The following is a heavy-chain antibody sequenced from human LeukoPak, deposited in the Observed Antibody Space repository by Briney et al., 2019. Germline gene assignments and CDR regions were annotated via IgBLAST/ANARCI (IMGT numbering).Heavy chain of an antibody. CDR2: ISAYNGNT. CDR1: GYTFTSYG. Sequence: ASVKVSCKASGYTFTSYGISWVRQAPGQGLEWMGWISAYNGNTNYAQKLQGRATMTTDTSTSTAYMELRSLRSDDTAVYYCARLELAYYYGSGTTLVFDPWGQGTLVTVSS. J-gene: IGHJ5*02. D-gene: IGHD3-10*01. V-gene: IGHV1-18*01. CDR3: ARLELAYYYGSGTTLVFDP.